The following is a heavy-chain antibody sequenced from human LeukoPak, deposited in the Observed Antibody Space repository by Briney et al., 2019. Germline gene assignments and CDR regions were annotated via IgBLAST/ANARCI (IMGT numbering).Heavy chain of an antibody. CDR2: ISGYNGNT. D-gene: IGHD5-18*01. Sequence: ASVKVSCKASGYTFTSYATSWVRQAPGQGLEWMGWISGYNGNTKYAQKVQGRVTMTTDTSTSTAYMELRSLRSDDTAVYYCARGYSYGSDYYYGMGVWGQGTTVTVSS. V-gene: IGHV1-18*01. CDR1: GYTFTSYA. J-gene: IGHJ6*02. CDR3: ARGYSYGSDYYYGMGV.